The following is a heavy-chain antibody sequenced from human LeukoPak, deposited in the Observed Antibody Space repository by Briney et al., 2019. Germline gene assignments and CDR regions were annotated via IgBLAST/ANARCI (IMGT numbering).Heavy chain of an antibody. J-gene: IGHJ4*02. CDR2: IKQDGSEK. CDR3: ASDREYYYGSGSFDY. D-gene: IGHD3-10*01. CDR1: GFTSSSYW. V-gene: IGHV3-7*04. Sequence: PGGSLRLSCAASGFTSSSYWMSWVRQAQGKGLEWVANIKQDGSEKYYVDSVKGRFTISRDNAKNSLYLQMNSLRAEDTAVYYCASDREYYYGSGSFDYWGQGTLVTVSS.